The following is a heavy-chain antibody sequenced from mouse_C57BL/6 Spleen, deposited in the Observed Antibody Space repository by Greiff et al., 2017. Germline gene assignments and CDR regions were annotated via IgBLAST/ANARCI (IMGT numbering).Heavy chain of an antibody. CDR1: GYTFTSYW. CDR3: AISYDYDEGFAY. CDR2: IHPSDSDT. V-gene: IGHV1-74*01. D-gene: IGHD2-4*01. Sequence: QVQLQQPGAELVKPGASVKVSCKASGYTFTSYWMHWVKQRPGQGLEWIGRIHPSDSDTNYNQKFKGKATLTVDKSSSTAYMRLSSLTSEDSAVYYCAISYDYDEGFAYWGQGTLVTVSA. J-gene: IGHJ3*01.